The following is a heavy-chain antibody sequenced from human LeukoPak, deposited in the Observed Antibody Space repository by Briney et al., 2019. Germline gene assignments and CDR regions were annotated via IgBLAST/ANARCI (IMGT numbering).Heavy chain of an antibody. D-gene: IGHD5-18*01. CDR1: GGSISSYY. CDR3: ARVRGAAMVTHYDY. J-gene: IGHJ4*02. Sequence: SETLSLTCTVSGGSISSYYWSWIRQPPGKGLEWIGYIYYSGSTNYNPSLKSRVTISVDTSKNQFSLKLSSVTAADTAVYYCARVRGAAMVTHYDYWGQGTLVTVSS. V-gene: IGHV4-59*01. CDR2: IYYSGST.